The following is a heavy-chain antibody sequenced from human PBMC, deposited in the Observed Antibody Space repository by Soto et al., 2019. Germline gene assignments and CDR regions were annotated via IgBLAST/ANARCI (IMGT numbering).Heavy chain of an antibody. J-gene: IGHJ4*02. CDR2: ISYDGSNK. D-gene: IGHD2-21*02. V-gene: IGHV3-30-3*01. CDR1: GFTFSSYA. Sequence: QVQLVESGGGVVQPGRSLRLSCAASGFTFSSYAMHWVRQAPGKGLEWVAVISYDGSNKYYADSVKGRVTISRDNSRNRLHRQMTSLRPEDTAVYYCATGGVGRGDPRQIHYWGQGTLVTVSS. CDR3: ATGGVGRGDPRQIHY.